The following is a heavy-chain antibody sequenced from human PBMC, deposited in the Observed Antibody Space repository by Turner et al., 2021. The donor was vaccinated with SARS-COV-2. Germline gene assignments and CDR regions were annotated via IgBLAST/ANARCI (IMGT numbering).Heavy chain of an antibody. D-gene: IGHD2-2*01. V-gene: IGHV4-39*02. CDR1: GASVHNRDYY. CDR2: IYYSATT. CDR3: ARDTRVVPLWVDS. Sequence: QLQLQESGPGLVKPSETLSLTCTVSGASVHNRDYYWAWIRQPPEKGLEWIGNIYYSATTYYNPSLKSRVTISVDTSKNQFSLKLTSVTAADTAVYFCARDTRVVPLWVDSWGQGTLVTVSS. J-gene: IGHJ4*02.